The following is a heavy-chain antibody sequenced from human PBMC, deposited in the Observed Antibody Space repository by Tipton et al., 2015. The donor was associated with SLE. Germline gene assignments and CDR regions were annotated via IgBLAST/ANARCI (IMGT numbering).Heavy chain of an antibody. CDR3: ASGALRTALTF. CDR2: TYYRSKWYY. CDR1: GDSVSSNSAA. Sequence: GLVKPSQTLSLTCAISGDSVSSNSAAWGWIRQSPSRGLEWLGRTYYRSKWYYDYAVSVKSRISINPDTSKNQFSLKLSFVTTADTATYYCASGALRTALTFWGQGTLVAVSS. V-gene: IGHV6-1*01. J-gene: IGHJ4*02. D-gene: IGHD5-18*01.